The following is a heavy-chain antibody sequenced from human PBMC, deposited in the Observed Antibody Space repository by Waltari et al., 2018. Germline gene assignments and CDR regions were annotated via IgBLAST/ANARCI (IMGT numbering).Heavy chain of an antibody. J-gene: IGHJ4*02. V-gene: IGHV1-8*03. Sequence: QVQLVQSGAEVKKPGASVKVSCKASGYTFTSYDIIWVRQATGQGLEWMGWMNPNSGNTGYAQKFQGRVTITRNTSISTAYMELSSLRSEDTAVYYCARGHDFWSGYYIGLDYWGQGTLVTVSS. CDR2: MNPNSGNT. D-gene: IGHD3-3*01. CDR3: ARGHDFWSGYYIGLDY. CDR1: GYTFTSYD.